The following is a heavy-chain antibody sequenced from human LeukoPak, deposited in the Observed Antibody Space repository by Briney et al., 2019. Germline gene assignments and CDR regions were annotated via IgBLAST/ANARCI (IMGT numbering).Heavy chain of an antibody. V-gene: IGHV3-23*01. Sequence: GGSLRLSSAASGFTFSSYAMSWDRQAPGKGLEWVSAISGSGGSTYYADSVKGRFTISRDNSKNTLYLQMNSLRAEDTAVYYCAKESGGRYCSGGSCHPVDYWGQGTLVTVSS. D-gene: IGHD2-15*01. J-gene: IGHJ4*02. CDR2: ISGSGGST. CDR1: GFTFSSYA. CDR3: AKESGGRYCSGGSCHPVDY.